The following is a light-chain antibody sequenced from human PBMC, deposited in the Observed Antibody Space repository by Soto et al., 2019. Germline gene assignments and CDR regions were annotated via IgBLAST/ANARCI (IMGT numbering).Light chain of an antibody. Sequence: DIQMTQSPSPLSASVGDRVTISCRASQSISNYLNWYQQKPGKAPKLLIQAASSLQSGAPSRFSGSGSGTDFTLTIISLQSEDFAVYSCQQSDTFPYTFGQGTKL. CDR3: QQSDTFPYT. CDR1: QSISNY. V-gene: IGKV1-39*01. CDR2: AAS. J-gene: IGKJ2*01.